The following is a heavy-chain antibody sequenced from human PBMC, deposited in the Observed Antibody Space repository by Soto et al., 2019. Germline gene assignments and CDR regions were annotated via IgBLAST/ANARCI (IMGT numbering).Heavy chain of an antibody. CDR2: IYYSGST. CDR3: VTNRGDYDGSFFPH. CDR1: GTALPSGASY. D-gene: IGHD3-16*01. J-gene: IGHJ4*02. V-gene: IGHV4-31*04. Sequence: QVWLQESGPGPVKPSQTLFLTCTVSGTALPSGASYWTWIRQHPGKGLEWIGYIYYSGSTKYTLSLESRVTMSLDTSKNLFSLRLNSVTAADTAVYHCVTNRGDYDGSFFPHWGQGTLVTVSS.